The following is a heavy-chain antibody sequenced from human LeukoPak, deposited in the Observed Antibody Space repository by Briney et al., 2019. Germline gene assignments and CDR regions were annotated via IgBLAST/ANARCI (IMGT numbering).Heavy chain of an antibody. Sequence: PGGSLRLSCAASGFKFSSYGMHWVRQAPGKGLEWVAFIRYGGNIKYFADAVKGRFTISRDNSKITLYLQMNSLRAEDTAVYYCVKGGNSGYYFFDYWGQGTLVTVSS. V-gene: IGHV3-30*02. CDR3: VKGGNSGYYFFDY. J-gene: IGHJ4*02. CDR2: IRYGGNIK. CDR1: GFKFSSYG. D-gene: IGHD3-22*01.